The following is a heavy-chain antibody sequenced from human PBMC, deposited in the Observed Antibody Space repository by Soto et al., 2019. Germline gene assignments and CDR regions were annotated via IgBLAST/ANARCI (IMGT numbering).Heavy chain of an antibody. Sequence: LSLTCTVSGGSISSYYWSWIRQPPGKGLEWIGYIYYSGSTNYNPSLKSRVTISVDTSKNQFSLKLSSVTAADTAVYYCARSIAAAWSYGMDVWGQGTTVTVS. J-gene: IGHJ6*02. CDR2: IYYSGST. CDR3: ARSIAAAWSYGMDV. D-gene: IGHD6-13*01. CDR1: GGSISSYY. V-gene: IGHV4-59*01.